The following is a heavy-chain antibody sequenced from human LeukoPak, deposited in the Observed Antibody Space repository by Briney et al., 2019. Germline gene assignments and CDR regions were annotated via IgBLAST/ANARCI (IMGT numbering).Heavy chain of an antibody. Sequence: SETLSLTCTVSGVSISSSSYYWSWIRQPAGKGLEWIGRIYTSGSTNYNPSLKSRVTMSVDTSKNQFSLKLSSVTAADTAVYYCARVGDTRYFDYWGQGTLVTVSS. CDR1: GVSISSSSYY. V-gene: IGHV4-61*02. CDR3: ARVGDTRYFDY. J-gene: IGHJ4*02. CDR2: IYTSGST. D-gene: IGHD3-10*01.